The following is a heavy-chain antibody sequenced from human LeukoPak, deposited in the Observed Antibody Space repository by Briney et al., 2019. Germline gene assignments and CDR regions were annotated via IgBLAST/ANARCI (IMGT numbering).Heavy chain of an antibody. D-gene: IGHD3-10*01. J-gene: IGHJ6*03. CDR2: IGTAGDT. CDR1: GFTFSSYD. Sequence: PGGSLRLSCAASGFTFSSYDMHWVRQATGKGLEWVSAIGTAGDTYYPGSVKGRFTISGENAKNSLYLQMNNLRAGDTAVYYCARITPGYYYMDVWGKGTTVTVSS. CDR3: ARITPGYYYMDV. V-gene: IGHV3-13*01.